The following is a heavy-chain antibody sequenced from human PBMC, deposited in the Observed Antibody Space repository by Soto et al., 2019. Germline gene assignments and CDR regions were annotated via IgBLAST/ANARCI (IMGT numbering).Heavy chain of an antibody. J-gene: IGHJ6*02. CDR2: IYHSGST. D-gene: IGHD3-16*01. Sequence: LIRQPPGKGLEWIGYIYHSGSTYYNPSLKSRVTISVDRSKNQFSLKLSSVTAADTAVYYCARDGGYYGMDVWGQGTTVTVSS. V-gene: IGHV4-30-2*01. CDR3: ARDGGYYGMDV.